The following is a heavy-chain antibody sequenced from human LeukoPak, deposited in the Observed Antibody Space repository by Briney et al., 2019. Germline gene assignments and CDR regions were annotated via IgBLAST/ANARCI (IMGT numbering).Heavy chain of an antibody. Sequence: GGSLRLSCAASGFTFSSYWMSWVRQAPGKGLEWVANIKQDGSEKYYVDSVKGRFTISRDNAKNSLYLQMNSLRAEDTAVYYCARRFNVGADVDFLDYWGQGTLVTVSS. D-gene: IGHD1-26*01. CDR3: ARRFNVGADVDFLDY. J-gene: IGHJ4*02. V-gene: IGHV3-7*01. CDR2: IKQDGSEK. CDR1: GFTFSSYW.